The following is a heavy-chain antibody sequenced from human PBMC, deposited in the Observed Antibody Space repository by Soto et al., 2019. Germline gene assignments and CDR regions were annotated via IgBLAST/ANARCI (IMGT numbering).Heavy chain of an antibody. CDR1: GGSFSGYY. CDR2: INHSGST. J-gene: IGHJ6*02. D-gene: IGHD1-20*01. V-gene: IGHV4-34*01. Sequence: LSLTCAVYGGSFSGYYWSWIRQPPGKGLEWIGEINHSGSTNYNPSLKSRVTISVDTSKNQFSLKLSSVTAADKAVYYCARAFELNWNPWGYYYAMDVWGQGTTVTVS. CDR3: ARAFELNWNPWGYYYAMDV.